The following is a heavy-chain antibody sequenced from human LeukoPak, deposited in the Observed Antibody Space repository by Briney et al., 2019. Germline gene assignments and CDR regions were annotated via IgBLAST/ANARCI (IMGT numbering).Heavy chain of an antibody. J-gene: IGHJ6*03. D-gene: IGHD3-10*01. CDR3: AREGSGAYYMDV. CDR2: ISSSGSTI. CDR1: AFTFSSYE. Sequence: GGSLRLSWAAAAFTFSSYEMNWVRQAPGKGLGWVSYISSSGSTIYYADSVKGRFTISRDNAKNSLYLQMNSLRAEDTAVYYCAREGSGAYYMDVWGKGTTVTVSS. V-gene: IGHV3-48*03.